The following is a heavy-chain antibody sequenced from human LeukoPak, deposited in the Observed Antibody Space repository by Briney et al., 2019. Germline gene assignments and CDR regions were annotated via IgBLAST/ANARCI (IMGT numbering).Heavy chain of an antibody. D-gene: IGHD3-3*01. CDR1: GFTFSDYY. CDR2: ISSSSSYT. V-gene: IGHV3-11*06. J-gene: IGHJ4*02. CDR3: ARAPPVAIFGVVIIYFDY. Sequence: GGSLRLSCAASGFTFSDYYMSWIRQAPGKGLEWVSYISSSSSYTNYADSVKGRFTISRDNAKNPLYLQMNSLRAEDTAVYYCARAPPVAIFGVVIIYFDYWGQGTLVTVSS.